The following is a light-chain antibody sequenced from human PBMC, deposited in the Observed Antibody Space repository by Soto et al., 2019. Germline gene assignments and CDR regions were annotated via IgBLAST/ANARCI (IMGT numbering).Light chain of an antibody. Sequence: ILLTQSPSSLSASVGDRVTITCLASHGIDTSLSWYQQKPGKAPKLLIYAASNFQSGVPSRFSGSGSGTHFTLTISSLQPDDFATYYCQQYDSYSSGPFGQGTKADI. CDR3: QQYDSYSSGP. CDR2: AAS. CDR1: HGIDTS. J-gene: IGKJ1*01. V-gene: IGKV1-9*01.